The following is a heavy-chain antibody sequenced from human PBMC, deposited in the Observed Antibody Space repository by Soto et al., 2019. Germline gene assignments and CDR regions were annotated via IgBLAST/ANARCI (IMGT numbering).Heavy chain of an antibody. CDR3: ASHETLHGDYDY. CDR1: GDSISSYY. J-gene: IGHJ4*01. CDR2: IHYSGST. D-gene: IGHD4-17*01. V-gene: IGHV4-59*12. Sequence: QVQLQESGPGLVKPSETLSLTCTVSGDSISSYYWSWIRQPPGKGLEWIGYIHYSGSTNYNPSLKRRVTTSVDTSKNQFSLRLSSVTAADTAVYYCASHETLHGDYDYWGHGTRVTVSS.